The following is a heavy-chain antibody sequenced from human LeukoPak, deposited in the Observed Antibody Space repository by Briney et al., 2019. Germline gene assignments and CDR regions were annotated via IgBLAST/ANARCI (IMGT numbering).Heavy chain of an antibody. V-gene: IGHV3-30-3*01. Sequence: GRSLRLSCAASGFTFSSYAMHWVRQAPGKGLEWVAVISYDGSNKYYADSVKGRFTISRDNSKNTLYLQMNSLRAEGTAVYYCARDLIRGGLQTLYGMDVWGQGTTVTVSS. J-gene: IGHJ6*02. CDR2: ISYDGSNK. CDR3: ARDLIRGGLQTLYGMDV. D-gene: IGHD5-12*01. CDR1: GFTFSSYA.